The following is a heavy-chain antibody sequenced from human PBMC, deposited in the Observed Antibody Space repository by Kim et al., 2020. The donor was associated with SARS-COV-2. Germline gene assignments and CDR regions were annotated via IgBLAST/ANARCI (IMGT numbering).Heavy chain of an antibody. CDR3: AKERRKYCSGGSCHLEY. V-gene: IGHV3-33*06. D-gene: IGHD2-15*01. Sequence: VKGRLTIHRDNSKNTLYLQMNNLRAEDTAVYYCAKERRKYCSGGSCHLEYWGQGTLVTVSS. J-gene: IGHJ4*02.